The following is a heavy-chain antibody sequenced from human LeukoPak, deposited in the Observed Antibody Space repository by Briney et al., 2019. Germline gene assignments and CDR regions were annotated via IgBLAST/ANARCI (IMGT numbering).Heavy chain of an antibody. D-gene: IGHD3-10*01. CDR2: IYPGDSDT. CDR3: ARQGYGFGEILQY. Sequence: KRGKSLKISCKGSGYPFTNYWIGWVRQMPGKGLEFMGIIYPGDSDTRYSPSFQGQVTISVDKSINTAYLQWSSLKASDSAMYYCARQGYGFGEILQYWGQGTLVTVSS. V-gene: IGHV5-51*01. CDR1: GYPFTNYW. J-gene: IGHJ1*01.